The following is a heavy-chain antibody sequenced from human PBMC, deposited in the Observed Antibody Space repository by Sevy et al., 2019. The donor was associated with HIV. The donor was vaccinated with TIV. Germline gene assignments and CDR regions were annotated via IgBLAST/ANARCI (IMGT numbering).Heavy chain of an antibody. D-gene: IGHD3-9*01. Sequence: GGSLRLSCTASGFTFNNYAMTWVRQAPGKGLEWVSSIRGRNNVTIYAESVRGRFTLSRDISKNTLYLQINSLRVEDTAVYYCARHTGEPHYFEIWGQGTLVTVSS. CDR1: GFTFNNYA. CDR2: IRGRNNVT. J-gene: IGHJ4*02. CDR3: ARHTGEPHYFEI. V-gene: IGHV3-23*01.